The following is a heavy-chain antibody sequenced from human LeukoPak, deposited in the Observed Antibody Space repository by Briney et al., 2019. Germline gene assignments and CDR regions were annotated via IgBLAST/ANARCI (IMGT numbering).Heavy chain of an antibody. CDR3: AKDMHD. CDR1: GFTLDDYA. Sequence: GRSLRLSCAASGFTLDDYAMHWVRQAPGKGLEWVSGISWNSGSIGYADSVKGRFTISRDNAKNSLYLQMNSLRAEDTALYYCAKDMHDWGQGTLVTVSS. J-gene: IGHJ4*02. V-gene: IGHV3-9*01. CDR2: ISWNSGSI.